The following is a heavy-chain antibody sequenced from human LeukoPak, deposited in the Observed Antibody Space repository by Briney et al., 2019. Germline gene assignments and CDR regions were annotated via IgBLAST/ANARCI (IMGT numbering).Heavy chain of an antibody. J-gene: IGHJ4*02. D-gene: IGHD2-2*01. CDR2: IYHSETA. CDR1: GGSISSSSNW. V-gene: IGHV4-4*02. Sequence: PSGTLSLTCAVSGGSISSSSNWWSWVRQPPGKGLEWIGEIYHSETANYSPSLKGRVTISMDESKNRFSLNLASVTAADTAMYYCAKGFCSSASCHFSDYWGQGILVTVSS. CDR3: AKGFCSSASCHFSDY.